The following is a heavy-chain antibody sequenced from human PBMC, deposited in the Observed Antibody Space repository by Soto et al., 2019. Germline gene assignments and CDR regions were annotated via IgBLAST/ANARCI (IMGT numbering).Heavy chain of an antibody. CDR1: GGSISSSSYY. J-gene: IGHJ6*03. CDR2: IYYSGST. D-gene: IGHD3-10*01. Sequence: QLQLQESGPGLVKPSETLSLTCTVSGGSISSSSYYWGWIRQPPGKGLEWIGSIYYSGSTYYNPSLKSRVTISVDTSKNQCALKLSSVTASDTAVYYCASPRYYYGSYDYYLDVWGKGTTVTVSS. V-gene: IGHV4-39*01. CDR3: ASPRYYYGSYDYYLDV.